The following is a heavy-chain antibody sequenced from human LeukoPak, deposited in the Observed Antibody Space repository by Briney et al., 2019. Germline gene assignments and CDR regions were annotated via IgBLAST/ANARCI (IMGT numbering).Heavy chain of an antibody. J-gene: IGHJ4*02. CDR2: INHSGST. D-gene: IGHD3-9*01. V-gene: IGHV4-34*01. Sequence: PSETLSLTCAVYGGSFSGYYWSWIRQPPGKGLEWIGEINHSGSTNYNPSLKSRVTISVDTSKNQFSLKLSSVTAADTAVYYCARGVYDILTGYYLFDYWGQGTLVTVSS. CDR3: ARGVYDILTGYYLFDY. CDR1: GGSFSGYY.